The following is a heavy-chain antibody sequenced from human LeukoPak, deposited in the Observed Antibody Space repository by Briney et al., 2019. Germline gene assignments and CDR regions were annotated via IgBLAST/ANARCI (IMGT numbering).Heavy chain of an antibody. CDR2: IYPGDSDT. Sequence: GESLKISCKGSGYSFSTYWIGWVRQRPGEGLEWMGIIYPGDSDTRYRPSFQGQVTISANKPINTAYLQWSSLKASDTAMYYCARRGADSRYSVDPWGPGTLVTVSS. V-gene: IGHV5-51*01. D-gene: IGHD2-2*01. J-gene: IGHJ5*02. CDR1: GYSFSTYW. CDR3: ARRGADSRYSVDP.